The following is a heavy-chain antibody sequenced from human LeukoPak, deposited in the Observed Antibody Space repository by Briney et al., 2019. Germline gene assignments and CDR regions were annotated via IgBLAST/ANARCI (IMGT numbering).Heavy chain of an antibody. V-gene: IGHV1-8*03. Sequence: ASVKVSCKASGYTFTSYDINWVRQATGQGLEWMGWMNPNSGNTGYAQKFQGRVTITRNTSISTAYMELSSLRSEDAAVYYCARGAGKYCSGGSCYDRNWFDPWGQGTLVTVSS. J-gene: IGHJ5*02. CDR1: GYTFTSYD. CDR3: ARGAGKYCSGGSCYDRNWFDP. CDR2: MNPNSGNT. D-gene: IGHD2-15*01.